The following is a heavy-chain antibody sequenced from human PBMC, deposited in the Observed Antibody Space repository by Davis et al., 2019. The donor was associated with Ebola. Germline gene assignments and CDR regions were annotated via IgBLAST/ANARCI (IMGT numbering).Heavy chain of an antibody. CDR2: IKQDGSEK. Sequence: PGRSLRLSCSASGFTFSSDWMSWVRQAPGKGLEWVANIKQDGSEKYYVDSVKGRFTISRDNAKNSLYLQMNSLRAEDTAVYYCARKAGYWGQGTLVTVSS. V-gene: IGHV3-7*01. CDR1: GFTFSSDW. J-gene: IGHJ4*02. CDR3: ARKAGY.